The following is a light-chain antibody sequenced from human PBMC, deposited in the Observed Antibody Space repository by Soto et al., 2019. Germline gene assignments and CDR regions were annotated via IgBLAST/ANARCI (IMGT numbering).Light chain of an antibody. CDR3: QQYGSSPPT. J-gene: IGKJ1*01. CDR2: GAS. Sequence: EIVLTQSPGTLSLSPGERATLSCRASQSVSSNYLAWYQRKPGQAPRLLIYGASNRATGIPNRFSGSESRTDFTLTITRLEPDDFVVYYGQQYGSSPPTFGQGTKVGI. CDR1: QSVSSNY. V-gene: IGKV3-20*01.